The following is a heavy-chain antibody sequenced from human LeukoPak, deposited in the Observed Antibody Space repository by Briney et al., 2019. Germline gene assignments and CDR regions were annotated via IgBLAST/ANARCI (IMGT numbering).Heavy chain of an antibody. Sequence: ASVKVSCKASGYTFTSYYMHWVRRAPGQGLEWMGIINPSGGSTSYAQKFQGRVTVTRDTSTSTVYMELSSLRSEDTAVYYCARDNGDFWSGSNRWGQGTLVTVSS. CDR2: INPSGGST. V-gene: IGHV1-46*01. J-gene: IGHJ4*02. CDR3: ARDNGDFWSGSNR. D-gene: IGHD3-3*01. CDR1: GYTFTSYY.